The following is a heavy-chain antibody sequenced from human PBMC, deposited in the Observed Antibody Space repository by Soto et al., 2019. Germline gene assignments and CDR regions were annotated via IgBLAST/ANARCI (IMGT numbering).Heavy chain of an antibody. V-gene: IGHV4-59*12. Sequence: SETLSLTCTVSGGSISSYYWSWIRQPPGKGLEWIGYIYYSGSTNYNPSRKSRVTISVDTSKNQFSLKLSSVTAADTAVYYCARDYYDSSGYYSKALDYWGQGTLVTVSS. CDR3: ARDYYDSSGYYSKALDY. CDR1: GGSISSYY. D-gene: IGHD3-22*01. J-gene: IGHJ4*02. CDR2: IYYSGST.